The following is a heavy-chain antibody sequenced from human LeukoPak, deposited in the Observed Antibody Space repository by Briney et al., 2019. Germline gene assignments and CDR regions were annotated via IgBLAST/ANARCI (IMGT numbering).Heavy chain of an antibody. D-gene: IGHD1-26*01. CDR3: ARDASGRKDY. J-gene: IGHJ4*02. CDR1: GGSISSGSYC. CDR2: IYTSGST. Sequence: SETLSLTCTVSGGSISSGSYCWSWIRQPAGKGLEWIGRIYTSGSTNYNPSLKSRVTISVDTSKNQFSLKLSSVTAADTAVYYCARDASGRKDYWGQGTLVTVSS. V-gene: IGHV4-61*02.